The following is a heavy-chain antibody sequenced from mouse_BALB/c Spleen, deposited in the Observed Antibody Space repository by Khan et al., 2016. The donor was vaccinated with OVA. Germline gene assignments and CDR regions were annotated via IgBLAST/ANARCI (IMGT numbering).Heavy chain of an antibody. D-gene: IGHD2-10*02. CDR3: ARGRYGNVPPMDY. J-gene: IGHJ4*01. Sequence: EVQLQQSGPELVKPGASVKMSCKASGYTFTDCYMQWVKQSHGKSLEWIGDINPNNGDTFYNQNLKGRATLTVDKSSSTAYMQLSSLTSEDSAVYFCARGRYGNVPPMDYWGQGTSVTVSS. CDR2: INPNNGDT. CDR1: GYTFTDCY. V-gene: IGHV1-18*01.